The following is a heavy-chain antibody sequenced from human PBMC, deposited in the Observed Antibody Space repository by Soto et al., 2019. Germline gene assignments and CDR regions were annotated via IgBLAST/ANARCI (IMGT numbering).Heavy chain of an antibody. CDR2: IGVSSDA. CDR1: GFTFSSYA. V-gene: IGHV3-23*01. Sequence: EVQLLESGGGLVQPGESLRLSCAASGFTFSSYAMSWARQAPGKGLEWVSSIGVSSDAYYADSVKGRFTISRDNSRNTLYLQMNSLRAEDTALYYCAKNYFFDSWGQGPLVTVSS. J-gene: IGHJ4*02. CDR3: AKNYFFDS.